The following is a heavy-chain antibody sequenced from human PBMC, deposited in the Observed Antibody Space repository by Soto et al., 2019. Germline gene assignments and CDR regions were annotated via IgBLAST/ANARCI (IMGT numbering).Heavy chain of an antibody. CDR2: IWYDGSNK. CDR3: ARGDATTVVNDAFDI. V-gene: IGHV3-33*08. J-gene: IGHJ3*02. CDR1: GFTFSSYG. Sequence: GGSLRLSCAASGFTFSSYGMHWVRQAPGKGLEWVAVIWYDGSNKYYADSVKGRFTISRDNSKNTLYLQMNSLRAEDTAVYYCARGDATTVVNDAFDIWGQGTMVTVSS. D-gene: IGHD4-17*01.